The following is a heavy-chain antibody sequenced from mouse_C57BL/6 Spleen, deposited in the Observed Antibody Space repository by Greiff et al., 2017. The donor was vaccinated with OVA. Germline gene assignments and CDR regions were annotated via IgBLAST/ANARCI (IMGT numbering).Heavy chain of an antibody. CDR3: AKGITTVVATVDY. D-gene: IGHD1-1*01. CDR1: GYTFTDYY. Sequence: VQLQQSGPVLVKPGASVKMSCKASGYTFTDYYMNWVKQSHGKSLEWIGVINPYNGGTSYNQKFKGKATLTVDKSSSTAYMELNSLTSEDSAVYYCAKGITTVVATVDYWGQGTTLTVSS. V-gene: IGHV1-19*01. J-gene: IGHJ2*01. CDR2: INPYNGGT.